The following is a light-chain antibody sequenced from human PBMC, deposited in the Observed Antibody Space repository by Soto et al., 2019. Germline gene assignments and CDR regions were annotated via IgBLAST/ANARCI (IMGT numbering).Light chain of an antibody. CDR2: DAS. CDR1: QSISSW. CDR3: QQYESFSAT. J-gene: IGKJ1*01. Sequence: DVQMTQSPSTLSASVGDRFTITFLASQSISSWLAWYQQKPGRAPNLLIYDASTLASAVPSRFSGSGSGTQFTLTISGLQPDDFATYYCQQYESFSATFGPGTKVDIK. V-gene: IGKV1-5*01.